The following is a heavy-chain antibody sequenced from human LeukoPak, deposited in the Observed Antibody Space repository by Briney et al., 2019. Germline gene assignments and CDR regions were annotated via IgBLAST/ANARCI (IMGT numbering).Heavy chain of an antibody. Sequence: TLSLTCTVSGGSISSGGYYWSWIRQHPGKGLEWIGYILYSGSTSYNPSLKSRVTISVDTSENQFSLQLSSVTAADTAVYYCARVDYDDYWMDCWGQGTLVTVSS. CDR2: ILYSGST. V-gene: IGHV4-31*03. D-gene: IGHD4-17*01. CDR3: ARVDYDDYWMDC. CDR1: GGSISSGGYY. J-gene: IGHJ4*02.